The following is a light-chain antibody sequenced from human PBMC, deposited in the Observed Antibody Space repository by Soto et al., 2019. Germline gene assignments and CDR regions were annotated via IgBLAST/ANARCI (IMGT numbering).Light chain of an antibody. CDR1: SSDVGGYNY. CDR3: SSYAGSNNVV. J-gene: IGLJ2*01. Sequence: SALTKPPSASGSPGQSVTISCTGTSSDVGGYNYVSWYQQHPGKAPKLMIYEVTKRPSGVPDRFSGSKSDNTAPLTVSGLQAEDEADYYCSSYAGSNNVVFGGGTKLTVL. V-gene: IGLV2-8*01. CDR2: EVT.